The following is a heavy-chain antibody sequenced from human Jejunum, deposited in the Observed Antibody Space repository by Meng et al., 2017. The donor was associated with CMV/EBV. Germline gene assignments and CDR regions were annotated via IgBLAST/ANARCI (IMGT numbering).Heavy chain of an antibody. CDR3: TRALDY. J-gene: IGHJ4*02. Sequence: SLKISCAASGFNFQDYWMDWVRQAPGRGLEWVANIRYDGGERYYVNSVEGRFFIYRDNARNTLYLQMNSLRGDDSAIYYCTRALDYWGQGTPVTVSS. V-gene: IGHV3-7*04. CDR2: IRYDGGER. CDR1: GFNFQDYW.